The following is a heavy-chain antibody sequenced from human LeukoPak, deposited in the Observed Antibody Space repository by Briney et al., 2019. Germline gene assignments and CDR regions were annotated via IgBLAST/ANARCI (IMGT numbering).Heavy chain of an antibody. CDR1: GFTFSSYF. D-gene: IGHD2-15*01. CDR2: IYFSGST. J-gene: IGHJ5*02. Sequence: PGGSLRLSCAASGFTFSSYFMNWVRQPPGKGLEWIGSIYFSGSTYYNPSLKSRVTISVDTSKNQFSLKLGSVTAADTAVYYCAREKVKYCSGGSCYSGRTNWFDPWGQGTLVTVSS. V-gene: IGHV4-39*07. CDR3: AREKVKYCSGGSCYSGRTNWFDP.